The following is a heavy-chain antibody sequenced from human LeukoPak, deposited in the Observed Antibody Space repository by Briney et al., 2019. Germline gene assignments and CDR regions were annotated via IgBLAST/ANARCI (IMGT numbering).Heavy chain of an antibody. CDR1: GFAFSTYW. CDR3: ARGRYSGGGIDS. V-gene: IGHV3-7*04. D-gene: IGHD6-19*01. J-gene: IGHJ2*01. CDR2: IEPDGRDN. Sequence: GGSLRLSCTASGFAFSTYWMTWVRQAPGKGLECVANIEPDGRDNNYVDSVKGRFTKSRDNAKNSLYLQLNSLRAEDTAVYYCARGRYSGGGIDSWGRGALVTV.